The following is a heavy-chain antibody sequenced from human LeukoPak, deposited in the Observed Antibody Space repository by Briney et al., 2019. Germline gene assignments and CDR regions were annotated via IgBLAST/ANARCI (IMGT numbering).Heavy chain of an antibody. CDR1: GFTFSSYW. CDR2: IKQDGSEK. V-gene: IGHV3-7*01. J-gene: IGHJ4*02. Sequence: GGSLRLSCAASGFTFSSYWMSWVRQAPGKGLEWVANIKQDGSEKYYVDSVKGRFTISRDNAKNSLYLQMNSLRAEDTAVYYCARHILDYGDSHFDYWGQGTLVTVSS. D-gene: IGHD4-17*01. CDR3: ARHILDYGDSHFDY.